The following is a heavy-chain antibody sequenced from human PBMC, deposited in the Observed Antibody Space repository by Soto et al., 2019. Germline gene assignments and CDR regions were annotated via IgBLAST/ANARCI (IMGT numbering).Heavy chain of an antibody. V-gene: IGHV1-18*01. CDR2: ITPYNGNT. CDR1: NYLFGAFG. Sequence: QVQLVQSGAEVKNPGASVKVSCQASNYLFGAFGISWVRQAPGQGLEWMGWITPYNGNTHYAEKFQDRVTMTADKSTPTAYMEGRRLTSEDTAVYFCARISARRNDFDVWGQGTVVTVSS. CDR3: ARISARRNDFDV. J-gene: IGHJ3*01.